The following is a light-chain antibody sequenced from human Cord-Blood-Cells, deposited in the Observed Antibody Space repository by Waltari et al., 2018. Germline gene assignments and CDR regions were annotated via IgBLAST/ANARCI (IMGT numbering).Light chain of an antibody. CDR3: QSYDSSNRV. Sequence: NFMLTQPHSVSESPGKTVTISCTRSSGSIASNYVQWYQQRPGSSPTTVIYEYIQRPAWVPDRFSGSIDSSSNSASLTISGLKTEDEADYYCQSYDSSNRVFGGGTKLTVL. J-gene: IGLJ3*02. V-gene: IGLV6-57*01. CDR1: SGSIASNY. CDR2: EYI.